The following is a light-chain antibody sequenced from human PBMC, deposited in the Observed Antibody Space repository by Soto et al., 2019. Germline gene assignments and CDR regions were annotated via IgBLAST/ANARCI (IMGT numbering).Light chain of an antibody. J-gene: IGKJ1*01. Sequence: EMVMTQSPATLSVSPGERVTLSCRASQSVSSYLAWYQQKPGQPPRLLIYVASTRAAGSPARFSGSGSGTEFTLSISSLQSEDFAVYYCQQYKAWPPRFGQGTKVEIK. CDR3: QQYKAWPPR. CDR2: VAS. V-gene: IGKV3-15*01. CDR1: QSVSSY.